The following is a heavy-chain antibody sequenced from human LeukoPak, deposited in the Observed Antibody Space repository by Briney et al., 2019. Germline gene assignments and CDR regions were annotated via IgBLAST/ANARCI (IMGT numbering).Heavy chain of an antibody. J-gene: IGHJ4*02. CDR1: GFTFSSYA. D-gene: IGHD1-26*01. V-gene: IGHV3-23*01. CDR3: AKDRMVGTGEYYFDY. Sequence: PGGSLRLSCAASGFTFSSYAMSWVRQAPGKGLEWVSAISGSGGSTYYADSVKGRFTTSTDNSKNTPYLQMNSLRAEDTAVYYCAKDRMVGTGEYYFDYWGQGTLVTVSS. CDR2: ISGSGGST.